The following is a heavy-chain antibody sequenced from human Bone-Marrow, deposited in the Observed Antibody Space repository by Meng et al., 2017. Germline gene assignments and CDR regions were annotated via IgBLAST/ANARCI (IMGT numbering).Heavy chain of an antibody. D-gene: IGHD1-14*01. V-gene: IGHV3-43D*03. CDR2: ISWDGGSS. Sequence: GESLKISCVASGFPFNDYAFHWVRQAPGKGLEWVSLISWDGGSSYYGDSVKGRFIMSRDNRKNSVYLQMNSLRAEDTAVYYCARESRSYKSPYYFDYWGQGTLVTVSS. CDR3: ARESRSYKSPYYFDY. J-gene: IGHJ4*02. CDR1: GFPFNDYA.